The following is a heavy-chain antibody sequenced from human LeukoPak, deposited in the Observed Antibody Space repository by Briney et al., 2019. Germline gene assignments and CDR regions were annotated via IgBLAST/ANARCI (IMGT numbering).Heavy chain of an antibody. D-gene: IGHD6-13*01. CDR2: IYYSGST. CDR1: GDSISSSSYY. Sequence: PSETLSLTCTVSGDSISSSSYYWAWIRQPPGKGLEWIGTIYYSGSTYYSPSLKSRVTISVDTSKNQISLKLSSVTAADTAVYYCARDYPRAAAGTNNWFDPWGQGTLVTVSS. V-gene: IGHV4-39*07. CDR3: ARDYPRAAAGTNNWFDP. J-gene: IGHJ5*02.